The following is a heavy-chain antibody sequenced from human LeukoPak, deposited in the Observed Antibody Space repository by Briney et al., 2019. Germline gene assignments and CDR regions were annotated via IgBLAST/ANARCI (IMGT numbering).Heavy chain of an antibody. D-gene: IGHD5-24*01. J-gene: IGHJ5*02. CDR2: IIPIFGTA. CDR3: ARDLTDRDGYNSNWFDP. CDR1: GGTFSSYA. V-gene: IGHV1-69*05. Sequence: SVKVSCQASGGTFSSYAISWVRQAPGQGLEWMGRIIPIFGTANYAQKFQGRVTITTDESTSTAYMELSSLRSEDTAVYYCARDLTDRDGYNSNWFDPWGQGTLVTVSS.